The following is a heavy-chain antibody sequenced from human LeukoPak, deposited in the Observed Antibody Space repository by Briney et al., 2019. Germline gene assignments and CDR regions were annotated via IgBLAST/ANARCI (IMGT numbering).Heavy chain of an antibody. D-gene: IGHD3-22*01. J-gene: IGHJ1*01. CDR1: GFTFSSYE. Sequence: PGGSLRLSCAASGFTFSSYEMNWVRQAPGKGLEWVSYISSSGSTIYYADSVKGRFTISRDNAKNSLYLQMNSLRAEDTAVYYCARGSLIVVAPYFQHWGQGTLVTVSS. V-gene: IGHV3-48*03. CDR2: ISSSGSTI. CDR3: ARGSLIVVAPYFQH.